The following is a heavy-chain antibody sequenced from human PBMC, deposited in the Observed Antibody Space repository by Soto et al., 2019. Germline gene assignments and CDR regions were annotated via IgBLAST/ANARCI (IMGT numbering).Heavy chain of an antibody. Sequence: LRLSCAAFGFTVSGKKYVAWVRQAPGKGLEWVSALYDLDGTYYADSVKGRFTTSSDSSRTTVYLQMNSLRPDDSAVYSCATWHLQEHAYDIWGQGTMVTVSS. J-gene: IGHJ3*02. V-gene: IGHV3-53*01. CDR2: LYDLDGT. CDR1: GFTVSGKKY. CDR3: ATWHLQEHAYDI. D-gene: IGHD1-1*01.